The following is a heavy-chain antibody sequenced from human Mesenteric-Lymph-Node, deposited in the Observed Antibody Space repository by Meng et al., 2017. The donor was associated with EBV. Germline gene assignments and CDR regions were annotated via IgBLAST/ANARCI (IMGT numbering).Heavy chain of an antibody. Sequence: QVQLVQYGDVVKKPGSSVKVSCKTSGDTFSNYAITWVRQAPGQGPEWMGGIIPLFGPPNYAQKFQGRVTIIADESTNTAYMELSSLRSEDTAVYYCARDRDAYNYYFDYWGQGTLVTVSS. V-gene: IGHV1-69*01. CDR2: IIPLFGPP. CDR3: ARDRDAYNYYFDY. J-gene: IGHJ4*02. D-gene: IGHD5-24*01. CDR1: GDTFSNYA.